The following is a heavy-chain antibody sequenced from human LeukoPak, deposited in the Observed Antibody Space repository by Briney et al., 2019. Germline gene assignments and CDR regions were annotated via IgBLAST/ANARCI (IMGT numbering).Heavy chain of an antibody. CDR1: GFTFSSYA. D-gene: IGHD1-26*01. CDR2: ISSNGGST. Sequence: SGGSLRLSCAASGFTFSSYAIHWVRQAPGKGLEYVSAISSNGGSTDYANSVKGRFTISRDNSKNTLYLQMGSLRAEDMAVYYCARESGSFEFDYWGQGTLVTVSS. J-gene: IGHJ4*02. V-gene: IGHV3-64*01. CDR3: ARESGSFEFDY.